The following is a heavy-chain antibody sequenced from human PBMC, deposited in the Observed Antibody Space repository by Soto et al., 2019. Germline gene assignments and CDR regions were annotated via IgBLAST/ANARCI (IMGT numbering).Heavy chain of an antibody. CDR2: ISAPNGDT. CDR1: GYSFTSHG. D-gene: IGHD3-10*01. J-gene: IGHJ6*03. CDR3: ARMVRGSNIDYYHYMDV. V-gene: IGHV1-18*01. Sequence: ASVKVSCKASGYSFTSHGISWVRQAPGQGLEWMAWISAPNGDTNYAQKFQGRVTVTTDTSTSTGYMELRSLRSEDTAVYYCARMVRGSNIDYYHYMDVWGKGTTVTVSS.